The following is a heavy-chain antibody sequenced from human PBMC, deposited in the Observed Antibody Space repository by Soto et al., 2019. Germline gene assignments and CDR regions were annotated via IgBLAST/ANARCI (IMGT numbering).Heavy chain of an antibody. V-gene: IGHV3-21*01. CDR1: RFSFSSYS. CDR3: ARGYTGYCSGGTCYWFDP. Sequence: PGGSLRLSCAASRFSFSSYSMNWVRQAPGKGLEWVSSISSSASHINYADSVRGRFTISRDNAKKSLYLQMNSLRAEDTAVYYCARGYTGYCSGGTCYWFDPWGQGTLVTVSS. CDR2: ISSSASHI. J-gene: IGHJ5*02. D-gene: IGHD2-15*01.